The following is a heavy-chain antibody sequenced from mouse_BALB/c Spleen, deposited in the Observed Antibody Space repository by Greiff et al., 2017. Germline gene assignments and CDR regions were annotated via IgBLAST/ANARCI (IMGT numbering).Heavy chain of an antibody. D-gene: IGHD2-14*01. CDR3: ARPDRHDGYFDY. Sequence: DVQLVESGGGLVKPGGSLKLSCAASGFAFSSYDMSWVRQTPEKRLEWVAYISSGGGSTYYPDTVKGRFTISRDNAKNTLYLQMSSLKSEDTAMYYCARPDRHDGYFDYWGQGTTLTVSS. J-gene: IGHJ2*01. CDR2: ISSGGGST. V-gene: IGHV5-12-1*01. CDR1: GFAFSSYD.